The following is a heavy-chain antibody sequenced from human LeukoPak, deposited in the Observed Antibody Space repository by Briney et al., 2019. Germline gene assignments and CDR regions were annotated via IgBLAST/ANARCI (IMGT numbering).Heavy chain of an antibody. V-gene: IGHV1-2*02. CDR2: INPNSGGT. D-gene: IGHD1-7*01. J-gene: IGHJ4*02. CDR3: ARAQYNWNYSSGY. CDR1: GYTFTGYY. Sequence: ASVKVSCKASGYTFTGYYMHWVRQAPGQGLEWMGWINPNSGGTTYAQKFQGRVTMTRDTSISTAYMELSRLRSDDTAVYYCARAQYNWNYSSGYWGQGTLVTVSS.